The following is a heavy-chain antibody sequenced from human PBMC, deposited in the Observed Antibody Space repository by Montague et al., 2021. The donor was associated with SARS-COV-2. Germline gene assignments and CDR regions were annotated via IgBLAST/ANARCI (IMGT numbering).Heavy chain of an antibody. V-gene: IGHV4-34*01. J-gene: IGHJ6*02. CDR1: GGSFSGYY. CDR3: ARGRTVTTFYYYYYGMDV. Sequence: SETLSLTCAVYGGSFSGYYWSWIRQPPGKGLEWNGEINHSGSTNYNPSLKSRVTISVDTSKNQFSLKLSSVTATDTAVYYCARGRTVTTFYYYYYGMDVWGQGTTVTVSS. CDR2: INHSGST. D-gene: IGHD4-17*01.